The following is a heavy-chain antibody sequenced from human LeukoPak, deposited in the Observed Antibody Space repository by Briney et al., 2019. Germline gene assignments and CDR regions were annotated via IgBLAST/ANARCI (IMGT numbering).Heavy chain of an antibody. CDR3: ARSPYNIAVAEGY. Sequence: ASVKVSCTASGYSLINSGISWVRQAPGQGLEWMGWISGYNGNTNYAQKVQGRVTMTTDTSTSTAYMELRSLRSEDTAVYYCARSPYNIAVAEGYWGQGTLVAVSS. CDR2: ISGYNGNT. CDR1: GYSLINSG. D-gene: IGHD6-19*01. J-gene: IGHJ4*02. V-gene: IGHV1-18*01.